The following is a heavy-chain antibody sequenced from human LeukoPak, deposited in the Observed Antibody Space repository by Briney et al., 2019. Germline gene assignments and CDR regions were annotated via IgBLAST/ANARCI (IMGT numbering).Heavy chain of an antibody. D-gene: IGHD2-2*01. CDR1: GYTFTSYY. V-gene: IGHV1-2*04. CDR3: ARSSAYCASISCYDY. Sequence: ASVKVSCKASGYTFTSYYMHWVRQAPGQGLEWMGWINPNSGATNYVQKFHDWVTMTRDTSISTAYMELSRLRSDATAVYYCARSSAYCASISCYDYWGQGTLVTVSS. CDR2: INPNSGAT. J-gene: IGHJ4*02.